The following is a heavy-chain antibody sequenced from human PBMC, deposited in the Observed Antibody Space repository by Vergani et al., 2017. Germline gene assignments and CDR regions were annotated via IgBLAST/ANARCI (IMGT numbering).Heavy chain of an antibody. J-gene: IGHJ4*02. CDR3: ASSPFVGYHDSRGCYDY. D-gene: IGHD3-22*01. Sequence: QVQLQESGPGLVKPSETLSLTCTVSGGSISSYYWSWIRQPPGKGLEWIWYIYYSGSTNYNPSLKSRVTISVDTSKNQFSLKLSSVTAADTAVYYCASSPFVGYHDSRGCYDYWGQGTLVTVSS. CDR2: IYYSGST. V-gene: IGHV4-59*01. CDR1: GGSISSYY.